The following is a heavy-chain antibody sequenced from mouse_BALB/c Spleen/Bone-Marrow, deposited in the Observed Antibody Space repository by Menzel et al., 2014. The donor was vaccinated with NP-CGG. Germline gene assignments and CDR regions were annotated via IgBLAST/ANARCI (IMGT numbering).Heavy chain of an antibody. CDR1: GFKIKDTY. D-gene: IGHD1-1*01. V-gene: IGHV14-3*02. CDR3: AYGISYDYFDY. J-gene: IGHJ2*01. CDR2: IDPANGNT. Sequence: VQLKESGEELVKPGASVKLSCTASGFKIKDTYMHWVKQRTEQGLEWIGRIDPANGNTKNDPKFQGKATIPADTSSNTAYLQLSSLTSEDTAVYYGAYGISYDYFDYWGQGTTLTVSS.